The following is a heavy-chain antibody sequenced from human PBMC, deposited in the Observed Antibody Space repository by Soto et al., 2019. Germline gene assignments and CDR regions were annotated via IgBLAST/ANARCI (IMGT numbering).Heavy chain of an antibody. CDR1: EFTFSSYG. V-gene: IGHV3-30*18. CDR3: AKDLSRYCTNGVCYKDYYFDY. D-gene: IGHD2-8*01. Sequence: GGSLRLSCAASEFTFSSYGMHWVRQAPGKGLEWVAVISYDGSNKYYADSVKGRFTISRDNSKNTLYLQMNSLRAEDTAVYCCAKDLSRYCTNGVCYKDYYFDYWGQGTLVTVSS. J-gene: IGHJ4*02. CDR2: ISYDGSNK.